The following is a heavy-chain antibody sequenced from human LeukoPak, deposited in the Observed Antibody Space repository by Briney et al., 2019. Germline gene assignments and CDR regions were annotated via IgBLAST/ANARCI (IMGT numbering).Heavy chain of an antibody. J-gene: IGHJ6*03. CDR1: GYTFTSHY. CDR3: ARESCSSISCYARWYNMDV. CDR2: INPNSGST. Sequence: ASVKVSCKASGYTFTSHYMHWVRQAPGQGLEWMGIINPNSGSTSYAQKFQGRVTMTRDTSTSTVYMELSSLRSEDTAVYYCARESCSSISCYARWYNMDVWGKGTTVTVSS. D-gene: IGHD2-2*01. V-gene: IGHV1-46*01.